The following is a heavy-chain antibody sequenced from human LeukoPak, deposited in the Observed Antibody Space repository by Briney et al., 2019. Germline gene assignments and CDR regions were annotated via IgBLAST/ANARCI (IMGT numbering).Heavy chain of an antibody. CDR2: ISRRSRHV. V-gene: IGHV3-21*01. CDR1: GFTFSDYS. D-gene: IGHD1-1*01. J-gene: IGHJ1*01. CDR3: VRDLLGSVPTTASLYH. Sequence: GGSLRLSCAASGFTFSDYSMNWVRQAPGKGLEWVSSISRRSRHVYYAGSVKGRFTISRDDARNSLYLQMNSLIAEDLAVHFCVRDLLGSVPTTASLYHGGRGTLVTVPS.